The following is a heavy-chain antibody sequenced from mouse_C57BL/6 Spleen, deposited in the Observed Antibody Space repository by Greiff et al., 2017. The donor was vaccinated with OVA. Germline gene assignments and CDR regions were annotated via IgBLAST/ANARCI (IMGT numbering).Heavy chain of an antibody. Sequence: VQLQQPGAELVRPGTSVKLSCKASGYTFTSYWMHWVKQRPGQGLEWIGVIDPSDSYTNYNQKFKGKATLTVDTSSSTAYMQLSSLTSEDSAVYYCARNKGFDYWGQGTTLTVSS. CDR2: IDPSDSYT. J-gene: IGHJ2*01. V-gene: IGHV1-59*01. CDR3: ARNKGFDY. CDR1: GYTFTSYW.